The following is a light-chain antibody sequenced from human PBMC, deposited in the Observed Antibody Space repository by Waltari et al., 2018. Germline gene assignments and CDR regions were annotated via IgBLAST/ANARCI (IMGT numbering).Light chain of an antibody. CDR3: AVWDVSLGDRV. CDR2: RDS. V-gene: IGLV1-47*01. CDR1: TSY. Sequence: QSVLTQPPSASGTPGQRVTISCTGSTSYIYWYQQLPGTAPKLLVYRDSQRPSGIPERFSGSKSGTSASLTISGVRAGDEADYYCAVWDVSLGDRVFGGGTKLTVL. J-gene: IGLJ3*02.